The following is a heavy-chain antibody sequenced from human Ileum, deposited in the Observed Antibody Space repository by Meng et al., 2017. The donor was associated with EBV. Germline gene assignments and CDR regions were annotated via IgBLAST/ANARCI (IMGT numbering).Heavy chain of an antibody. CDR3: AEGRAGNWFDP. CDR2: ISGGADST. Sequence: EVEGVEAGGGLLLHGVSLRLSCAGSGFIFNNYAMSWVRQTPGKGLEWVAAISGGADSTYYVHSVEGRFTISRDNSKNTLYLQMNSMRAEASAVYYCAEGRAGNWFDPWGQGTLVTVSS. V-gene: IGHV3-23*04. CDR1: GFIFNNYA. J-gene: IGHJ5*02.